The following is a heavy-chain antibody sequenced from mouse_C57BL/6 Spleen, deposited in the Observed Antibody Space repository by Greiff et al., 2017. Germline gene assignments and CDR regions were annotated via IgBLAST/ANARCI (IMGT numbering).Heavy chain of an antibody. CDR3: ARGTGASYWYFDV. V-gene: IGHV1-85*01. CDR2: IYPRDGST. Sequence: QVQLQQSGPELVKPGASVKLSCKASGYTFTSYDINWVKQRPGQGLEWIGWIYPRDGSTKYNEKFKGKATLTVDTSSSTAYMELHSLTSEDSAVYFCARGTGASYWYFDVWGTGTTVTVSS. D-gene: IGHD3-3*01. J-gene: IGHJ1*03. CDR1: GYTFTSYD.